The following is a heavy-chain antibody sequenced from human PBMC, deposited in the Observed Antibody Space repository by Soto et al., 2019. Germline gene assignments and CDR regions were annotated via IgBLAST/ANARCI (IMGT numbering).Heavy chain of an antibody. Sequence: GGSLRLSCAASGFIFSTYTINWVRQAPGKGLEWVASISSSSRDIFYAHSVKARFTISRDNANSSVDLQMNSLRVGDTAIYYCARGSWGGDGIDVWGQGTTVTVSS. CDR2: ISSSSRDI. J-gene: IGHJ6*02. D-gene: IGHD3-16*01. CDR3: ARGSWGGDGIDV. CDR1: GFIFSTYT. V-gene: IGHV3-21*01.